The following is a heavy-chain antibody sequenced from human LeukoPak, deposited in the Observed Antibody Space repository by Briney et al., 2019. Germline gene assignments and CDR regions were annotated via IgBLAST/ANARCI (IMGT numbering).Heavy chain of an antibody. CDR2: IYYSGST. D-gene: IGHD3-10*01. Sequence: SETLSLTCTVSGGSISSSSYYWGWIRQPPGKGLEWIGSIYYSGSTYYNPSLKSRVTISLDTSKNQFSLKLSSVTAADTAVYYCARGVTMVRGVLSGWFDPWGQGTLVTVSS. J-gene: IGHJ5*02. CDR1: GGSISSSSYY. V-gene: IGHV4-39*07. CDR3: ARGVTMVRGVLSGWFDP.